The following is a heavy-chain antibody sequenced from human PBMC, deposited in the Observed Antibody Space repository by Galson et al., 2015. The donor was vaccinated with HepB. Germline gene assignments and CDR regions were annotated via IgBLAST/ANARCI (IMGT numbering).Heavy chain of an antibody. D-gene: IGHD3-10*01. CDR3: ARDWGPYTMGDAFDI. CDR1: GYTFTSYG. J-gene: IGHJ3*02. Sequence: SVKASCKASGYTFTSYGIRWVRQAPGQGLEWMGWISAYNGNTNYAQKLQGRVTMTTDTSTSTAYMELRSLRSDDTAVYYCARDWGPYTMGDAFDIWGQGTMVTVSS. CDR2: ISAYNGNT. V-gene: IGHV1-18*04.